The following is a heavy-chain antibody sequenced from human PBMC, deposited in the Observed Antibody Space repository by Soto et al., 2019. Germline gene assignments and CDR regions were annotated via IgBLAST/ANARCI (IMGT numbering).Heavy chain of an antibody. CDR1: GFTFSSYE. CDR2: ISSSGSTI. CDR3: ARGEAGGSGWYGYGMDV. D-gene: IGHD6-19*01. Sequence: GGSLRLSCAASGFTFSSYEMNWVRQAPGKGLEWVSYISSSGSTIYYADSVKGRFTISRDNAKNSLYLQMNSLRAEDKAVYYCARGEAGGSGWYGYGMDVWGQGTTVTVSS. J-gene: IGHJ6*02. V-gene: IGHV3-48*03.